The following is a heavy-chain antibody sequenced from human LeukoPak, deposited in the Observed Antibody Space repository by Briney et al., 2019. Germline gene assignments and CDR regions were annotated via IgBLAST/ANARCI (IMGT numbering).Heavy chain of an antibody. J-gene: IGHJ5*02. D-gene: IGHD5-12*01. CDR1: GYTFTGYY. V-gene: IGHV1-2*02. Sequence: VASVKVSCKASGYTFTGYYMHWVRQASGQGLEWMGWINPNSGGTNYAQKFQGRVTMTRDTSISTAYMELSRLRSEDTAVYYCARGSGYENWFDPWGQGTLVTVSS. CDR3: ARGSGYENWFDP. CDR2: INPNSGGT.